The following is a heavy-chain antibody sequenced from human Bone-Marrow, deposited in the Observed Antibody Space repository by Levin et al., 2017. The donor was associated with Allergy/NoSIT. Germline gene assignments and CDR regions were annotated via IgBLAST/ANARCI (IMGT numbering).Heavy chain of an antibody. CDR2: IYPSGAI. CDR3: ARILGGCSSTSCYLDP. V-gene: IGHV4-4*02. J-gene: IGHJ5*02. D-gene: IGHD2-2*01. CDR1: GASISSNNW. Sequence: GSLRLSCAVSGASISSNNWWTWVRQTPGKGLEWIGEIYPSGAINYSPSLMSRVTISVDSSRNQFSLNLISVTAADTAVYYCARILGGCSSTSCYLDPWGRGTLVTVSS.